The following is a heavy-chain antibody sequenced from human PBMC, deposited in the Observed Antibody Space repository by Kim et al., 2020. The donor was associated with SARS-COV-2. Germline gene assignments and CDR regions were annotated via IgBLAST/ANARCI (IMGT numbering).Heavy chain of an antibody. D-gene: IGHD3-10*01. V-gene: IGHV3-23*01. Sequence: VKGRFTIPRDNTKNTLYLQMNSLRAEDTAVYYCAKVIMGVRYYYYGMDVWGQGTTVTVSS. CDR3: AKVIMGVRYYYYGMDV. J-gene: IGHJ6*02.